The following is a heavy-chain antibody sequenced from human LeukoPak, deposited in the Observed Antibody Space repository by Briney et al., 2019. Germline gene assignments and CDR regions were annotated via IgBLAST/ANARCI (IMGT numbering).Heavy chain of an antibody. CDR1: GFTSSSYG. CDR3: AKDRIVGATSGYYFDY. V-gene: IGHV3-30*02. Sequence: GGSLRLSCAASGFTSSSYGMYWVRQAPGKGLGWVAFIGDDGSNTYYADSGKGRFSISRDNSKNTLYLQMNGLRTDDTAVYYCAKDRIVGATSGYYFDYWGQGTLVTVSS. D-gene: IGHD1-26*01. J-gene: IGHJ4*02. CDR2: IGDDGSNT.